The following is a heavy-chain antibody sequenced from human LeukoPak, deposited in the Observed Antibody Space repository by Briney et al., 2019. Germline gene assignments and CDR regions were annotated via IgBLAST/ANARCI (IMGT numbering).Heavy chain of an antibody. CDR3: ARGGLLYYYYCMDV. Sequence: GGSQRLSCAASGFTFSTYNMNWVRQAPGKGLEWVSSISSSSSYIYYADSVKGRFTISRDNAKNSLYLQMNSLRAEDTALYYCARGGLLYYYYCMDVWGKGTTVTVSS. V-gene: IGHV3-21*04. CDR1: GFTFSTYN. J-gene: IGHJ6*03. D-gene: IGHD3-22*01. CDR2: ISSSSSYI.